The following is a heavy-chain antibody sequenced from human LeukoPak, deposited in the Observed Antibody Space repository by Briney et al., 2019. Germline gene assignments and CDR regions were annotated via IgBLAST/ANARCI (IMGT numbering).Heavy chain of an antibody. CDR2: ISSSSSYI. CDR1: GFTFSSYS. V-gene: IGHV3-21*04. D-gene: IGHD4-17*01. J-gene: IGHJ4*02. CDR3: ARETVTTFDY. Sequence: NPGGSLRLSCAASGFTFSSYSMNWVRQAPGKRLEWASSISSSSSYIYYADSVKGRFTISRDNAKNSLYLQMNSLRAEDTAVYYCARETVTTFDYWGQGTLVTVSS.